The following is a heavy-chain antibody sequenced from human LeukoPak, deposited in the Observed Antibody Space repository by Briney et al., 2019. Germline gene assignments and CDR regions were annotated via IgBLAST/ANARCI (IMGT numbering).Heavy chain of an antibody. CDR3: ARDQYEVPYYSNYDGMNV. CDR2: IKQDGSEA. D-gene: IGHD3-16*01. J-gene: IGHJ6*02. CDR1: GFTFSYYW. Sequence: GGSLRLSWTASGFTFSYYWMSWVRQAPGKGLEWVANIKQDGSEARYVGSVKGRFTISRDNPRNSLYLQMNSLRAEDTAVYYCARDQYEVPYYSNYDGMNVWGQGTTVIVSS. V-gene: IGHV3-7*03.